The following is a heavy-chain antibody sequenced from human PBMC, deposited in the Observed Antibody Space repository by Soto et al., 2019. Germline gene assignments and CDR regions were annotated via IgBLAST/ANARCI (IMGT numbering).Heavy chain of an antibody. J-gene: IGHJ4*02. Sequence: GGSLRLSCVGSGFTFSIYAMNWVRQAPGKGLEWVSSINGGSGDTTRYADSVKGRFTISKANSKNTLYLQMYSLRAEDTAVYYCATTGGYSAVPYWGLGTLVTVSS. CDR2: INGGSGDTT. CDR1: GFTFSIYA. CDR3: ATTGGYSAVPY. V-gene: IGHV3-23*01. D-gene: IGHD5-18*01.